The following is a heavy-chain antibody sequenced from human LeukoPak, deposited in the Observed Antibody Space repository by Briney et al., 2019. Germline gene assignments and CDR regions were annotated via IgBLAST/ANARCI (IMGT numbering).Heavy chain of an antibody. D-gene: IGHD6-19*01. CDR1: GFTFSGSD. V-gene: IGHV3-73*01. Sequence: GGSLRLSCEASGFTFSGSDIHWVRQASGKGLEWVGRITTKASNYATAYGASVKGRFTISRDDSENTAYSQMNSLKTEDTAVYYCTTYRSGHYWGQGTLVTVSS. J-gene: IGHJ4*02. CDR3: TTYRSGHY. CDR2: ITTKASNYAT.